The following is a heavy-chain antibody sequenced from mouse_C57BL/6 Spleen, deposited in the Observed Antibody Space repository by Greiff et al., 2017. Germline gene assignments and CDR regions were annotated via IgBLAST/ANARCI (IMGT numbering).Heavy chain of an antibody. J-gene: IGHJ4*01. CDR1: GYTFTSYW. V-gene: IGHV1-72*01. Sequence: QVQLKQPGAELVKPGASVKLSCKASGYTFTSYWMHWVKQRPGRGLEWIGRIDPNSGGTKYNEKFKSKATLTVDKPSSTAYMQLSSLTSEDSAVYYCARGYYSNFPYAMDYWGQGTSVTVSS. CDR2: IDPNSGGT. D-gene: IGHD2-5*01. CDR3: ARGYYSNFPYAMDY.